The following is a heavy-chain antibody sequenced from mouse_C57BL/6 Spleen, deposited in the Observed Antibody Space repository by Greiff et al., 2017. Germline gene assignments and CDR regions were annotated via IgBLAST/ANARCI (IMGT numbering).Heavy chain of an antibody. CDR1: GFSLTSYG. V-gene: IGHV2-2*01. J-gene: IGHJ4*01. D-gene: IGHD2-4*01. CDR2: IWSGGST. CDR3: ARNGGVEYYDYDLYAMDY. Sequence: QVQLKESGPGLVQPSQSLSITCTVSGFSLTSYGVHWVRQSPGKGLEWLGVIWSGGSTDYNAAFISRLSISKDNSKSQVFFKMNSLQADDTAIYYCARNGGVEYYDYDLYAMDYWGQGTSVTVSS.